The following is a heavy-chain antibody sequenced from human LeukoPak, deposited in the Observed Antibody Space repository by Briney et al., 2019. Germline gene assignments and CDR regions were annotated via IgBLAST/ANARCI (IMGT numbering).Heavy chain of an antibody. V-gene: IGHV4-59*01. D-gene: IGHD5-18*01. CDR2: IYHSGST. CDR1: GGSISSYY. J-gene: IGHJ3*02. CDR3: ARYTAMVAFHAHGFDI. Sequence: SETLSLTCTVSGGSISSYYWSWIRQPPGKGLEWIGYIYHSGSTYYNPSLKSRVTISVDMSKNQFSLKLRSVTAADTAIYYCARYTAMVAFHAHGFDIWGQGTAVTVSS.